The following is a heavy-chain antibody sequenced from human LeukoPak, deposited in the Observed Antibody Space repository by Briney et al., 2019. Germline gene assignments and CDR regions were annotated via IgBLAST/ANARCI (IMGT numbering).Heavy chain of an antibody. CDR1: GYTFTRYG. D-gene: IGHD5-12*01. Sequence: GASVKVSCKASGYTFTRYGLSWVRQAPGQGLEWMGWISGYSGKTNYAQKLQDRVTMTTDTSTSTAYMELGSLRSGDTAVYYCARGYSGYAPHDYWGQGTLVTVSS. V-gene: IGHV1-18*01. CDR2: ISGYSGKT. J-gene: IGHJ4*02. CDR3: ARGYSGYAPHDY.